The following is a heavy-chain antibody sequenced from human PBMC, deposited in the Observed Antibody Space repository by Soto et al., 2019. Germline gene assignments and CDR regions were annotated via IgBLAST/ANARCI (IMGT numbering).Heavy chain of an antibody. CDR2: LSRGDER. D-gene: IGHD3-16*01. CDR3: ATQTISYTWGV. Sequence: QVQLQESGPGLVKPSETLSLTCTVSGAPITTTKWWAWVRLPPGKGLEWIGELSRGDERSSNPSLEGRFTMSLDNSTNHFSLKLTSVTAADTAIYYCATQTISYTWGVWGRGTSVTVSS. V-gene: IGHV4-4*02. CDR1: GAPITTTKW. J-gene: IGHJ6*02.